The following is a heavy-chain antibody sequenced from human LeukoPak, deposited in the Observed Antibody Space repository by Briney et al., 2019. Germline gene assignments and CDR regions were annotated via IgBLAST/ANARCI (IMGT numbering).Heavy chain of an antibody. J-gene: IGHJ6*03. CDR2: ISGSGSRT. V-gene: IGHV3-23*01. CDR3: AKGHYERFASYFYMDI. Sequence: PGGSLTLSCVVSGFNFYDYAMTWVRQAPGKGLEWVSAISGSGSRTYYADSVKGRFTISRDHSKNTLSLQLSRLRVEDTAIYYCAKGHYERFASYFYMDIWGKGTTVTVSS. CDR1: GFNFYDYA. D-gene: IGHD3-22*01.